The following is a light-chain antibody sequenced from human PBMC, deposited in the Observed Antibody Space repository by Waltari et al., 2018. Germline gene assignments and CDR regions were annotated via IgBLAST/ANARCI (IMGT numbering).Light chain of an antibody. CDR3: QQSYSPPHT. CDR1: QTISSY. J-gene: IGKJ2*01. CDR2: AAS. V-gene: IGKV1-39*01. Sequence: DIQMTQSPSSLSASVGDRVTITCRASQTISSYLNWYQQKLGQAPKLVIYAASSLQGGVPSRFSGGGSGTDFTLTVSSLQPEDFATYFCQQSYSPPHTFGQGTQLQIK.